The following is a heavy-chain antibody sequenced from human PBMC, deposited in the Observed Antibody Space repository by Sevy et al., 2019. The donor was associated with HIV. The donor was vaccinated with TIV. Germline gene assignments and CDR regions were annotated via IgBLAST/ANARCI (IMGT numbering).Heavy chain of an antibody. CDR1: GFTFSTYT. J-gene: IGHJ3*02. V-gene: IGHV3-21*01. D-gene: IGHD3-10*01. Sequence: GGSLRLSCAASGFTFSTYTMNWVRQAPGKGLQWVSSISSSSNYIYYADSVKGRFTISRYNAKNSLYIQMNSLRAEDTAVYYCARPYGSGSWEAFDIWGQGTMVTVSS. CDR2: ISSSSNYI. CDR3: ARPYGSGSWEAFDI.